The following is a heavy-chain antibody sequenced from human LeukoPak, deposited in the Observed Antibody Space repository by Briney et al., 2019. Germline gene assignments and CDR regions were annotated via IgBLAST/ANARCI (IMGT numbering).Heavy chain of an antibody. CDR2: INWNGDNT. D-gene: IGHD3-9*01. Sequence: GRSLRLSCAASGFTFDDYAMNWVRQAPGKGLEWVSGINWNGDNTHYADSVKGRFTISRDNAKNSLYLQMNSLRAEDTAVYYCARGSTYYDILTGYHYYFDYWGKGALVTVSS. J-gene: IGHJ4*02. V-gene: IGHV3-20*04. CDR1: GFTFDDYA. CDR3: ARGSTYYDILTGYHYYFDY.